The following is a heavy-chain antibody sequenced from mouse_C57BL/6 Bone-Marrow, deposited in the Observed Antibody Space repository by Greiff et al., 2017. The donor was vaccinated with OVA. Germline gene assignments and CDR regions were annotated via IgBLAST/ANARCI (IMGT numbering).Heavy chain of an antibody. J-gene: IGHJ2*01. Sequence: VQLQQSGAELVKPGASVKISCKASGYAFSSYWMNWVKQRPGKGLEWIGQIYPGDGDTNYNGKFKGKATLTADKSSSTAYMQLSSLTSEDSAVEFCARDYVRRSYFDYWGQGTTLTVSS. CDR3: ARDYVRRSYFDY. D-gene: IGHD2-4*01. CDR1: GYAFSSYW. CDR2: IYPGDGDT. V-gene: IGHV1-80*01.